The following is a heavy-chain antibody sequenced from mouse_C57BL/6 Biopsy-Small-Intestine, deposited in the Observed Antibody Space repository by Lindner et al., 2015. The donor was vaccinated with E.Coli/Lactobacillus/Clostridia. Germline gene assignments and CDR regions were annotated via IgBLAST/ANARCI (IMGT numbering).Heavy chain of an antibody. Sequence: SVKVSCKASGDTFSSYTITWVRQAPGQGPEWMGRIIPILDMTNYAQKFQGRVTITADKSTSTAYMELNNLRSDDTAVYYCARYYCSGGSCYSGDYFDHWGQGTLVTVSS. CDR1: GDTFSSYT. CDR3: ARYYCSGGSCYSGDYFDH. J-gene: IGHJ2*01. V-gene: IGHV1S26*01. D-gene: IGHD1-1*02. CDR2: IIPILDMT.